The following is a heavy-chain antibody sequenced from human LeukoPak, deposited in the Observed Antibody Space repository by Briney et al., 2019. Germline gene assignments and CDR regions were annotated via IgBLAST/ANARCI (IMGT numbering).Heavy chain of an antibody. CDR1: GFTFSSYG. D-gene: IGHD1-26*01. V-gene: IGHV3-30*03. CDR3: ARTSGSYPINDVDY. CDR2: ISYDGSNK. J-gene: IGHJ4*02. Sequence: GGSLRLSCAASGFTFSSYGMHWVRQAPGKGLEWVAIISYDGSNKYYADSVKGRFTISRDNSKNTLYLQMNSLRAADTAVYYCARTSGSYPINDVDYWGQGTLVTVSS.